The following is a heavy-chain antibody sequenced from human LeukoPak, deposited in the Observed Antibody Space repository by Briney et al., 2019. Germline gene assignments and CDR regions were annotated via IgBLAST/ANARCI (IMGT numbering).Heavy chain of an antibody. J-gene: IGHJ6*02. V-gene: IGHV4-59*01. CDR3: ARVGHGYSYGIYYYYGMDV. CDR1: GGSISSYY. D-gene: IGHD5-18*01. CDR2: IYYSGST. Sequence: SETLSLTCTVSGGSISSYYWGWIRQPPGKGLEWIGYIYYSGSTNYNPSLKSRVTISVDTSKNQFSLKLSSVTAADTAVYYCARVGHGYSYGIYYYYGMDVWGQGTTVTVSS.